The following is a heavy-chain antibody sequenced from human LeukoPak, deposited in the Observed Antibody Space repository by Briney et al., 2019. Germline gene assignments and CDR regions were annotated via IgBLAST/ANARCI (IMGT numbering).Heavy chain of an antibody. Sequence: GGSLRLSCAASGFTVSSNYMSWVRQAPGKGLEWVSVIYSGGSTYYADSVKGRFTISRDNSKNTLYLQMNSLRAEDTAVYYCARGGFGIAASFDYWGQGTLVTVSS. J-gene: IGHJ4*02. V-gene: IGHV3-66*01. D-gene: IGHD6-13*01. CDR3: ARGGFGIAASFDY. CDR1: GFTVSSNY. CDR2: IYSGGST.